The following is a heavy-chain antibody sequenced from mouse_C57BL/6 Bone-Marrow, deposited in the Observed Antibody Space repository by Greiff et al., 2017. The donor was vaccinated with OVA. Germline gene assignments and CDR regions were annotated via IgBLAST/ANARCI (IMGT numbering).Heavy chain of an antibody. CDR3: AKHGPRYYGSRDWYFDV. Sequence: VQLQQSGPGLVAPSQSLSITCTVSGFSLTSYGVDWVRQPPGKGLEWLGVIWGGGSTTYNSALMSRLSISKDNSKSQVFLKMNSLQTDDTAMYYCAKHGPRYYGSRDWYFDVWGTGTTVTVSS. V-gene: IGHV2-9*01. D-gene: IGHD1-1*01. CDR2: IWGGGST. J-gene: IGHJ1*03. CDR1: GFSLTSYG.